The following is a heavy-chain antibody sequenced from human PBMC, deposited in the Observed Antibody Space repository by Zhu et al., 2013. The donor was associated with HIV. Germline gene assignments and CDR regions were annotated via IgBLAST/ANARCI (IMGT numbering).Heavy chain of an antibody. J-gene: IGHJ4*02. Sequence: QVQLVQSGAEVKKPGASVKVSCKASGYSFIDYGISWVRQAPGQGLEWMGWISGYNGNTNYAQKLQGRVTMTTDTSTSTAYMELRSLRSDDTAVYYCARDQYYDTSGYLDYWGQGTLVTVSS. D-gene: IGHD3-22*01. CDR1: GYSFIDYG. V-gene: IGHV1-18*01. CDR3: ARDQYYDTSGYLDY. CDR2: ISGYNGNT.